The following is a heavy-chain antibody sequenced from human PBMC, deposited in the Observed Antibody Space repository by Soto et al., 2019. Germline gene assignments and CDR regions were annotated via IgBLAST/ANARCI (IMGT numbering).Heavy chain of an antibody. J-gene: IGHJ5*02. CDR3: ARHVAAAGTVWWFDP. D-gene: IGHD6-13*01. CDR2: IYYSGST. CDR1: GGSISSSSYY. V-gene: IGHV4-39*01. Sequence: SETLSLTCTVSGGSISSSSYYWGWIRQPPGKGLEWIGSIYYSGSTYYNPSLKSRVTISVDTSKNQFSLELSSVTAADTAVYYCARHVAAAGTVWWFDPWGQGTLVTVSS.